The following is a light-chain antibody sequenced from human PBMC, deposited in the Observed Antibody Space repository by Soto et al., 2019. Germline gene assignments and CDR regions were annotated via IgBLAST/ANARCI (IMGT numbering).Light chain of an antibody. Sequence: QSALTQPASVSGSPGQSITISCTGTSSDVGSYNYVSWYQHHPGKAPKFMIFEVSNRPSGVSNRFSGSKSGNTASLTISGLQAEDEAVYYCSSYTSSSTVVFGGGTKVTVL. CDR2: EVS. V-gene: IGLV2-14*01. J-gene: IGLJ2*01. CDR3: SSYTSSSTVV. CDR1: SSDVGSYNY.